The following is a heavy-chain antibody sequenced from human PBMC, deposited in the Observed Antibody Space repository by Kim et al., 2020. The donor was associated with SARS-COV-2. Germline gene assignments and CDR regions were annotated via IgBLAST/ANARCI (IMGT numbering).Heavy chain of an antibody. CDR1: GGSFSGYY. V-gene: IGHV4-34*01. Sequence: SETLSLTCAVYGGSFSGYYWSWIRQPPGKGLEWIGEINHSGSTNYNPSLKSRVTISVDTSKNQFSLKLSSVTAADTAVYYCARGRGGYRYFDYWGQGTLVTVSS. CDR3: ARGRGGYRYFDY. D-gene: IGHD5-12*01. J-gene: IGHJ4*02. CDR2: INHSGST.